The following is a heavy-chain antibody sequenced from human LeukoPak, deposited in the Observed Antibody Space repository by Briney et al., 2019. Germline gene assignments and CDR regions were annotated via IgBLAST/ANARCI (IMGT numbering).Heavy chain of an antibody. D-gene: IGHD1-14*01. V-gene: IGHV1-46*01. J-gene: IGHJ6*02. CDR3: ARATTDYYYYYGMDV. CDR2: INPSGGST. Sequence: ASVKVSCKASGYTFTSYYMHWVRQAPGQGLEWMGIINPSGGSTSYAQKFQGRVTMTRDTSTSAAYMELSSLRSEDTAVYYCARATTDYYYYYGMDVWGQGTTVTVSS. CDR1: GYTFTSYY.